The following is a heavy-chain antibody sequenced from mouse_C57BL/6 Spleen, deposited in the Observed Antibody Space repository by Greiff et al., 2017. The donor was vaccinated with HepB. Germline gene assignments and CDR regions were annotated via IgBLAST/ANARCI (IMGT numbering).Heavy chain of an antibody. D-gene: IGHD1-1*01. CDR1: GFTFSNYW. CDR3: TPPHYYGSSYY. Sequence: EVMLVESGGGLVQPGGSMKLSCVASGFTFSNYWMNWVRQSPEKGLEWVAQIRLKSDNYATHYAESVKGRFTISRDDSKSSVYLQMNNLRAEDTGIYYCTPPHYYGSSYYWGQGTTLTVSS. CDR2: IRLKSDNYAT. J-gene: IGHJ2*01. V-gene: IGHV6-3*01.